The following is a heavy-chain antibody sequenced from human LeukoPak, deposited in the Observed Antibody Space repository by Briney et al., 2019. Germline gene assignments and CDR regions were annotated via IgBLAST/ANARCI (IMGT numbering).Heavy chain of an antibody. CDR3: AKDLTADYDFWSGSPAPFDY. Sequence: GGSLRLSCAASGFTFSSYAMSWVRQAPGKGLEWVSAISGSGGSTYYADSVKGRFTISRDNSKNTLYLQMNSLRAEDTAVYYCAKDLTADYDFWSGSPAPFDYWGQGTLVTVSS. J-gene: IGHJ4*02. CDR2: ISGSGGST. CDR1: GFTFSSYA. V-gene: IGHV3-23*01. D-gene: IGHD3-3*01.